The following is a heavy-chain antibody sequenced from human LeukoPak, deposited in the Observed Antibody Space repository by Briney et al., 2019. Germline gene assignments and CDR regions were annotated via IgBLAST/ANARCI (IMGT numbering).Heavy chain of an antibody. CDR2: ISWNSGSI. D-gene: IGHD3-10*01. J-gene: IGHJ4*02. CDR3: AKGSSFDY. Sequence: GRSLRLSCAASGFTFDDYAMHWVRQAPGKGLEWVSGISWNSGSIGCADSVKGRFTISRDNAKNSLYLQMNSLRAEDTALYYCAKGSSFDYWGQGTLVTVSS. V-gene: IGHV3-9*01. CDR1: GFTFDDYA.